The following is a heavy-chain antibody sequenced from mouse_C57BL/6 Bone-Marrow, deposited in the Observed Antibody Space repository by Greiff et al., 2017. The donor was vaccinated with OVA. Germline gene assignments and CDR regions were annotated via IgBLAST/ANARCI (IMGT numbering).Heavy chain of an antibody. V-gene: IGHV3-6*01. CDR3: ARGRVGGGCFDY. J-gene: IGHJ2*01. CDR2: ISYDGSN. Sequence: EVQLQESGPGLVKPSQSLSLTCSVTGYSITSGYYWHWIRQFPGNKLEWMGYISYDGSNNYNPSLKNRISITRDTSKNQFFLKLNSVTTEDTATYYCARGRVGGGCFDYWGQGTTLTVSS. CDR1: GYSITSGYY.